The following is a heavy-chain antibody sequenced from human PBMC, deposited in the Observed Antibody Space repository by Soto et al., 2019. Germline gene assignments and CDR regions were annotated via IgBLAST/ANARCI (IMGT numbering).Heavy chain of an antibody. CDR2: IGTAGDT. D-gene: IGHD6-19*01. CDR3: ARARGSGWYRDYYYGMDV. Sequence: GGSLRLSCVASGFTFSSYEMHWVRQATGKGLEWVSAIGTAGDTYYPGSVKGRFTISRENAKNSLYLQMNSLRAEDTAVYYCARARGSGWYRDYYYGMDVWGQGTTVTVSS. CDR1: GFTFSSYE. J-gene: IGHJ6*02. V-gene: IGHV3-13*01.